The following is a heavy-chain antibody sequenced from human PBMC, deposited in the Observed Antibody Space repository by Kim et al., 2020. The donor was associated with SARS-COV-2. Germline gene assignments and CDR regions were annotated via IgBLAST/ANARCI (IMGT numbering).Heavy chain of an antibody. CDR2: IYHTGVT. CDR1: GASINDNF. V-gene: IGHV4-59*01. CDR3: ARGALGYCSGGTCYPADS. D-gene: IGHD2-15*01. J-gene: IGHJ5*01. Sequence: SETLSLTCTVSGASINDNFWSWIRQPPGKGLEWIGFIYHTGVTTYNPSFKSRVTILVDRSRTQFSLTVNSVTAADTAVYYCARGALGYCSGGTCYPADSWGRGTLVSVSS.